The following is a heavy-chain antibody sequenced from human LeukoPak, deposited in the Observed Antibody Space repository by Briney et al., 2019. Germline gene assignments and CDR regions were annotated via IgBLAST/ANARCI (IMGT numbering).Heavy chain of an antibody. J-gene: IGHJ4*02. D-gene: IGHD1-7*01. CDR2: IWYGGSNK. CDR3: AKESRTGTTPFLDY. CDR1: GFTFSSYG. V-gene: IGHV3-30*02. Sequence: PGGSLRLSCAASGFTFSSYGMHWVRQAPGKGLEWVAVIWYGGSNKYYADSVKGRFTISRDNSKNTLYLQMNSLRAEDTAVYYCAKESRTGTTPFLDYWGQGTLVTVSS.